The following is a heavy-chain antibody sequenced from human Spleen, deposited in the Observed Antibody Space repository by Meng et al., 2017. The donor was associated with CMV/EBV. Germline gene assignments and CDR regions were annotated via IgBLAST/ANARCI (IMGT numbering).Heavy chain of an antibody. Sequence: LSCAASGFTFSNYAMHWVRQAPGKGLGWVAVTSYDGSEKYYADSVKGRFSISRDNSKNTLYLQMNSLRLEDTAVYYCARDYNNGCDYWGQGTLVTVSS. V-gene: IGHV3-30*04. D-gene: IGHD5-12*01. CDR2: TSYDGSEK. J-gene: IGHJ4*02. CDR3: ARDYNNGCDY. CDR1: GFTFSNYA.